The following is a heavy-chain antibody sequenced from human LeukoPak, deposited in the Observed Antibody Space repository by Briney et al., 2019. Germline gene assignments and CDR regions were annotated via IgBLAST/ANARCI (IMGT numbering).Heavy chain of an antibody. J-gene: IGHJ5*02. V-gene: IGHV3-49*04. D-gene: IGHD3-10*01. CDR3: TRVISTRFDP. CDR1: GFTFGDYA. CDR2: IRSKAYGGTT. Sequence: GGSLRLSCTASGFTFGDYAMSWVRQAPGKGLEWVGFIRSKAYGGTTEYAASVKGRFTISRDDSKSIAYLQMNSLKTEDTAVCYCTRVISTRFDPWGQGTLVTVSS.